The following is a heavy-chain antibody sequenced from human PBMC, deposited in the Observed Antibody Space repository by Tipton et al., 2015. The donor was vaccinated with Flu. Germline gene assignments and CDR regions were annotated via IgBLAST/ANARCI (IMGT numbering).Heavy chain of an antibody. CDR1: GYSISSGYY. CDR2: LYHSGTT. J-gene: IGHJ4*02. D-gene: IGHD1-1*01. Sequence: TLSLTCTVSGYSISSGYYWDWIRQPPGKGLEWIGSLYHSGTTYYSLSLERRTTISIDTSKNQFSLSLRSVTAADTAVYYCTRQLEAATRSSNWGQGTLVTVSS. CDR3: TRQLEAATRSSN. V-gene: IGHV4-38-2*02.